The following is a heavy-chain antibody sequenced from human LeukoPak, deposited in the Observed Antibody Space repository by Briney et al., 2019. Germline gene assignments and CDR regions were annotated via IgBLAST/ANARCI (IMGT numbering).Heavy chain of an antibody. J-gene: IGHJ4*02. CDR2: INPNSGGT. V-gene: IGHV1-2*02. CDR3: ARARYSSGWCYSHY. Sequence: ASVKVSCKASGYTFTGYYMHWVRQAPGQGLEWMGWINPNSGGTNYAQKFQGRVTMTRDTSISTAYMELSRLRSDDTAVYYCARARYSSGWCYSHYWGQGTLVTVSS. CDR1: GYTFTGYY. D-gene: IGHD6-19*01.